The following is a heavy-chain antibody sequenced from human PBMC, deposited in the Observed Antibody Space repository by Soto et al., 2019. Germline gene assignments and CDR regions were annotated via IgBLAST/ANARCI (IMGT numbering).Heavy chain of an antibody. CDR2: IRSKAYGGTT. J-gene: IGHJ4*02. D-gene: IGHD3-3*01. Sequence: PGGSLRLSCTASGFTFGDYAMSWFRQAPGKGLEWVGFIRSKAYGGTTEYAASVKGRFTISRDDSKSIAYLQMNSLKTEDTAVYYCTRDSDVGITIFGVVILFDYWGQGTLVTVSS. CDR3: TRDSDVGITIFGVVILFDY. V-gene: IGHV3-49*03. CDR1: GFTFGDYA.